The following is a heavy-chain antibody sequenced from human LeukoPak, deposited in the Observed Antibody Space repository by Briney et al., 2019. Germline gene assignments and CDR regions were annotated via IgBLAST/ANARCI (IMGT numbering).Heavy chain of an antibody. Sequence: GGSLRLSCAASGFTFSSYSMNWVRQAPGKGLEWVSSISSSSSYIYYADSVKGRFTISRDNAKNSLYLQMNSLRAEDTAVYYCARVSSWQQLVKANDYWGQGTLVTVSS. CDR1: GFTFSSYS. V-gene: IGHV3-21*01. CDR3: ARVSSWQQLVKANDY. D-gene: IGHD6-13*01. J-gene: IGHJ4*02. CDR2: ISSSSSYI.